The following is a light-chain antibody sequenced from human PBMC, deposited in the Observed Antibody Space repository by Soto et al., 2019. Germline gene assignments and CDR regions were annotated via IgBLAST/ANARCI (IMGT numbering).Light chain of an antibody. CDR2: GAS. V-gene: IGKV3-20*01. J-gene: IGKJ5*01. CDR1: QTVNSGY. CDR3: QQYAFSPRA. Sequence: EIVLTQSPGTLSVSPGERVSLSCRASQTVNSGYLAWYQHKPGQAPRLLIYGASTRATGIPDRFSGSGSGTDFTLTISRLEPEDFAVYYCQQYAFSPRAFGQGTLEIK.